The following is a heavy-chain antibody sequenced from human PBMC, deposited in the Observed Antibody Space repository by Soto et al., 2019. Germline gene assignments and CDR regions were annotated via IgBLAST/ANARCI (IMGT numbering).Heavy chain of an antibody. CDR3: ARDANYAYVSYYVDY. V-gene: IGHV1-2*02. CDR2: INPNSGGT. J-gene: IGHJ4*02. D-gene: IGHD2-21*01. Sequence: ASVKVSCKASGYTFTGYQMRWVRQAPGQGLEWLGWINPNSGGTNYAQKFQGRVTLTRDTSISTAYMEVTRLRSDDTAVYFCARDANYAYVSYYVDYWGQGALVTV. CDR1: GYTFTGYQ.